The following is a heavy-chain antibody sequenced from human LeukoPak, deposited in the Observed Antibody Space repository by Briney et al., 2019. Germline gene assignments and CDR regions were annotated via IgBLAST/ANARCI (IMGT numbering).Heavy chain of an antibody. CDR2: ISAYNGNT. D-gene: IGHD2-2*01. V-gene: IGHV1-18*01. Sequence: ASVKVSCKASGYTFTSYGISWVRQAPGQGLEWMGWISAYNGNTNYAQKLQGRVTMTTDTSTSTAYMELRSLRSDDTAVYYCARDRRYCSSTSCYWASVGPWGQGTLVTVSS. J-gene: IGHJ5*02. CDR3: ARDRRYCSSTSCYWASVGP. CDR1: GYTFTSYG.